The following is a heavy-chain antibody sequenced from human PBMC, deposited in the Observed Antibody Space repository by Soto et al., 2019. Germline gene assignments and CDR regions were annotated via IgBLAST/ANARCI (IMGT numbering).Heavy chain of an antibody. D-gene: IGHD6-19*01. CDR1: VFTFSDYY. V-gene: IGHV3-11*01. J-gene: IGHJ4*02. CDR2: IGSSGSTI. Sequence: QVYLVESGGGLVKPGGSLRLSCEASVFTFSDYYMTWIRQAPGKGLEWVAHIGSSGSTINHADSVKGRFTISRDNAKNSLYLQMNSLRDDDTAVYYCARGGDSGWSLDFWGQGTLVTVSS. CDR3: ARGGDSGWSLDF.